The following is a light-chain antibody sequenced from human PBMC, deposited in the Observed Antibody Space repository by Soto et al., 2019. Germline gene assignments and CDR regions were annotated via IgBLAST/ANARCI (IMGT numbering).Light chain of an antibody. J-gene: IGKJ2*01. V-gene: IGKV3-20*01. Sequence: EIVLTQSPGTLSLSPGERATLSCRASQSVSSSYLAWYQQKPGQAPRLLIYGASSRATGIPDRFSGSGSGTDFTLTISRPVPEDFAVYYCQQYGSSPMYTFGQGTKLEIK. CDR3: QQYGSSPMYT. CDR2: GAS. CDR1: QSVSSSY.